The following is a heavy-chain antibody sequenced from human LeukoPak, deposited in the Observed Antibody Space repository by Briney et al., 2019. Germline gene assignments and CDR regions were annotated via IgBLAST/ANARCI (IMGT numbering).Heavy chain of an antibody. V-gene: IGHV1-69*02. D-gene: IGHD6-13*01. Sequence: SVKVSFNASVGTFSIYTISWVRQAHGPGLEWMGRIIPIRGIANYDQKFHGRVTITADKSTSTAYMELSSMGSEATVVYCWTRARSSWYVDYWGQGTRVTVSS. J-gene: IGHJ4*02. CDR2: IIPIRGIA. CDR1: VGTFSIYT. CDR3: TRARSSWYVDY.